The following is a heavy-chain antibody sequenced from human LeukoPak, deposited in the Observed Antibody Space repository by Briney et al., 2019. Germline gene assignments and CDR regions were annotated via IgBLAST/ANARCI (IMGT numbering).Heavy chain of an antibody. CDR2: ISGSGGST. D-gene: IGHD3-3*01. V-gene: IGHV3-23*01. CDR3: TTGWGIDYDLDY. J-gene: IGHJ4*02. CDR1: GFTFSSYA. Sequence: GGSLRLSCSASGFTFSSYAMSWVRQAPGKGLEWVSAISGSGGSTYYADSVKGRFTISRDNSKNTLYLQMNSLRAEDTAVYYCTTGWGIDYDLDYWGQGTLVTVSS.